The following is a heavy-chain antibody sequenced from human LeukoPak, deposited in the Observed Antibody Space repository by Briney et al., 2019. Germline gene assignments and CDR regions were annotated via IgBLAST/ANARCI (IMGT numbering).Heavy chain of an antibody. V-gene: IGHV4-39*07. Sequence: PSEILSLTCTVSGGSISSSSYYWSWIRQPPGKGLEWIGSIYHSGSTYYNPSLKSRVTISVDTSKNQFSLKLSSVTAADTAVYYCARDFGPYSSGWYLGLDYWGQGTLVTVSS. J-gene: IGHJ4*02. CDR3: ARDFGPYSSGWYLGLDY. CDR2: IYHSGST. D-gene: IGHD6-19*01. CDR1: GGSISSSSYY.